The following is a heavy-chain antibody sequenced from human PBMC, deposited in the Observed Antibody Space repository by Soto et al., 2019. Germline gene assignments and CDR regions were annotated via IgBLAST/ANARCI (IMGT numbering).Heavy chain of an antibody. J-gene: IGHJ6*02. CDR2: INPSGGST. CDR1: GYTFTSYY. Sequence: VKVSCKASGYTFTSYYMHWARQAPGQGLEWMGIINPSGGSTSYAQKFQGRVTMTRDTSTSTVYMELSSLRSEDTAVYYCANAYYYDSSGYYYYYGMDVWGQGTTFTVSS. CDR3: ANAYYYDSSGYYYYYGMDV. V-gene: IGHV1-46*01. D-gene: IGHD3-22*01.